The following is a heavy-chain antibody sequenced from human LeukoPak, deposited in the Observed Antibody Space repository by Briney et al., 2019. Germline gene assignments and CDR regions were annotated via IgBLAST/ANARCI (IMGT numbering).Heavy chain of an antibody. V-gene: IGHV1-18*01. D-gene: IGHD1-20*01. Sequence: GASVKVSCKASGYTFTSYGFSWVRQAPGQGLEWMEWINSYNGNTQYAPKFKGRVTTTIDTSTSTAYMELRSLGSDDTAVYYCARRGNWNDFDYWGQGTLVIVSS. CDR3: ARRGNWNDFDY. J-gene: IGHJ4*02. CDR2: INSYNGNT. CDR1: GYTFTSYG.